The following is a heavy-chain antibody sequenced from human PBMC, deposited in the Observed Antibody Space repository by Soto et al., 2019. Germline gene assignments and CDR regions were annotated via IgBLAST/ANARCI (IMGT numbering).Heavy chain of an antibody. CDR3: ARGRYDSGWSDF. V-gene: IGHV4-61*01. CDR2: ISYSGNT. J-gene: IGHJ4*02. CDR1: GDSVSTASYC. Sequence: SETLSLTCSVSGDSVSTASYCWDWLRQSPGQGLAWIGYISYSGNTDYNPTLKNRVTISADTSKNQFSLRLTSVTAADTAVYYCARGRYDSGWSDFWGKGPPVTVSS. D-gene: IGHD6-19*01.